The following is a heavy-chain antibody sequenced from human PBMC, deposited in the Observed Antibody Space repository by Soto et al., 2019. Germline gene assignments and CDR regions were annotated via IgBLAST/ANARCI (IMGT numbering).Heavy chain of an antibody. D-gene: IGHD4-17*01. J-gene: IGHJ4*02. Sequence: GGSLRLSCAASGFTVSHNYMTWVRQAPGKGLEWVSVIHSGGITRYADSVKGRFTISRDNSRNTLYLQMNSLRAEDTAVYYCATSTVAPYFDYWGQGTLVTVSS. CDR3: ATSTVAPYFDY. CDR2: IHSGGIT. V-gene: IGHV3-53*01. CDR1: GFTVSHNY.